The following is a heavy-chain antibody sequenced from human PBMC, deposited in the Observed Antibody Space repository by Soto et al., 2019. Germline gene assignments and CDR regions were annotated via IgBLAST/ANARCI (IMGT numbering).Heavy chain of an antibody. D-gene: IGHD5-12*01. V-gene: IGHV2-26*01. CDR3: ARINVGDSGYERDSNWFDP. CDR2: IFSNDEK. J-gene: IGHJ5*02. CDR1: GFSLSNARMG. Sequence: QVTLKESGPVLVKPTETLTLTCTVSGFSLSNARMGVSWIRQPPGKALEWLAHIFSNDEKSYSTSLKSRLTISKDTSKSQVVLTMTNMDPVDTATYYCARINVGDSGYERDSNWFDPWGQGTLVTVSS.